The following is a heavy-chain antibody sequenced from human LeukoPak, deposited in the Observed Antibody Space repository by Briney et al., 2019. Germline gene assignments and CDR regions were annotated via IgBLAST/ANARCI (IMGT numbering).Heavy chain of an antibody. CDR1: GFTLSDYY. Sequence: PGGSLRLSWAVAGFTLSDYYMSWIRQAPGEGLEWVSYISSGGSTISHADSVKGRFTISRDNAENSLYLQMNSLRAEDTAVYYCASRAAAGRCFDYWGQGTLVTVSS. J-gene: IGHJ4*02. D-gene: IGHD6-13*01. CDR3: ASRAAAGRCFDY. V-gene: IGHV3-11*01. CDR2: ISSGGSTI.